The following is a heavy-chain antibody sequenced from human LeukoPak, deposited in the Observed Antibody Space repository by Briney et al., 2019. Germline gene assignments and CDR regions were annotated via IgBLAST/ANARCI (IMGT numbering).Heavy chain of an antibody. V-gene: IGHV1-24*01. CDR1: GYTLTELS. Sequence: ASVKVSCTVSGYTLTELSMHWVRQAPGKGLEWMGGFDPEDGETIYAQKFQGRVTMTEDTSTDTAYMELSSLRSEDTAVYYCATDLLAMVRGVNGFDYWGQGTLVTVSS. D-gene: IGHD3-10*01. CDR3: ATDLLAMVRGVNGFDY. J-gene: IGHJ4*02. CDR2: FDPEDGET.